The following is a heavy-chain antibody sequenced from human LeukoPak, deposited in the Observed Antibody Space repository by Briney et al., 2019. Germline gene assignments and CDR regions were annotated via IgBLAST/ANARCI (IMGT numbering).Heavy chain of an antibody. V-gene: IGHV3-66*01. D-gene: IGHD1-26*01. CDR1: GFTLSSND. J-gene: IGHJ4*02. Sequence: GGSLRLSCAPSGFTLSSNDMSWVRQAPGKGLEWVSLIYSGRSTYYADSVKGRFIISRDNSKNTLYLQMNSLRAEDTAVYYCARYSGTFSNSYFDCWGQGTLVTVSS. CDR3: ARYSGTFSNSYFDC. CDR2: IYSGRST.